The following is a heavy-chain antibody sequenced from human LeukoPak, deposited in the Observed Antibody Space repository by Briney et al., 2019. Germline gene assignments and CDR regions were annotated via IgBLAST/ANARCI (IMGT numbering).Heavy chain of an antibody. D-gene: IGHD6-19*01. J-gene: IGHJ6*02. Sequence: PGRSLRLSCAASGFTFDDYAMHWVRQAPGKGLEWVSGISWNSGSIGYADSVKGRFTIPRDNAKNSLYLQMNSLRAEDTALYYCAKDRAGDGPYYYYGMDVWGQGTTVTVSS. CDR1: GFTFDDYA. CDR3: AKDRAGDGPYYYYGMDV. CDR2: ISWNSGSI. V-gene: IGHV3-9*01.